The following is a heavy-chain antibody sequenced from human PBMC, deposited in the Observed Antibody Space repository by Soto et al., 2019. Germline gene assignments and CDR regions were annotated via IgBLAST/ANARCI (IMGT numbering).Heavy chain of an antibody. D-gene: IGHD3-3*01. CDR2: INHSGST. J-gene: IGHJ4*02. CDR1: GGSFSGYY. V-gene: IGHV4-34*01. Sequence: SETLSLTCAVYGGSFSGYYWSWIRQPPGKGLEWIGEINHSGSTNYNPSLKSQVTISVDTSKNQFSLKLSSVTAEDTAVYYCARDMGFLDYWGQGTLVTVSS. CDR3: ARDMGFLDY.